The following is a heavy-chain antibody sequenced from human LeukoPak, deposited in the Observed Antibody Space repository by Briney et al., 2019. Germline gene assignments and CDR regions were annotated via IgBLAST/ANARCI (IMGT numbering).Heavy chain of an antibody. CDR3: ARDEGSGWYYFDY. CDR1: GGSISSYY. Sequence: SETLSLTCTVSGGSISSYYWSWIRQPLGKGLEWIGYIYYSGSTNYNPSLKSRVTISVDTSKNQFSLKLTSVTAADTAVYYCARDEGSGWYYFDYWGQGTLVTVSS. D-gene: IGHD6-19*01. V-gene: IGHV4-59*01. CDR2: IYYSGST. J-gene: IGHJ4*02.